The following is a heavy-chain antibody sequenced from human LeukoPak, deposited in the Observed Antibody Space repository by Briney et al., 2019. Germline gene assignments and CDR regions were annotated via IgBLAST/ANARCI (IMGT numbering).Heavy chain of an antibody. CDR1: GYTFTKNG. Sequence: GASVTVSCRASGYTFTKNGISWVRQAPGQGLEWMGWISTYKGNTNYAQKLQGRVTLTTDTSTSTAYMELRSLRSDDTAVYYCARDVSHGLDIWGQGTVVTVSS. V-gene: IGHV1-18*01. CDR3: ARDVSHGLDI. CDR2: ISTYKGNT. J-gene: IGHJ3*02. D-gene: IGHD2-8*01.